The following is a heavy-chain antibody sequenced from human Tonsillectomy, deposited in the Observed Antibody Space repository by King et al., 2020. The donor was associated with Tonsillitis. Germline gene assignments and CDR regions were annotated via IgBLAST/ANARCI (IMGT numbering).Heavy chain of an antibody. D-gene: IGHD3-22*01. CDR1: GFTFNIHG. J-gene: IGHJ4*02. CDR2: IRYDGSKE. V-gene: IGHV3-30*02. CDR3: AGEYYDSSGYYYFFDY. Sequence: VQLVESGGGVVQPGGSLRLSCAASGFTFNIHGMHWVRQAPGKGLEWVAFIRYDGSKEYYADSVKGRFSISRENSKNRLYLQMNSMRAEDTAVFYCAGEYYDSSGYYYFFDYWGQGTLVTVSS.